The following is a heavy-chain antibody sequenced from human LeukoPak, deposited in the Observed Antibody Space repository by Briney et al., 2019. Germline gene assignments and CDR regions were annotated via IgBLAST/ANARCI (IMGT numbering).Heavy chain of an antibody. J-gene: IGHJ5*02. CDR1: GYTFTSYY. V-gene: IGHV1-46*01. CDR2: INPSGGST. Sequence: ASVKVSCKASGYTFTSYYMHWVRQAPGQGLEWMGIINPSGGSTSYAQKFQGRVTMTRDMSTSTVYMELSSLRSEDTAVYCCARDRGNIVVVPAAIRGGGWFDPWGQGTLVTVSS. D-gene: IGHD2-2*01. CDR3: ARDRGNIVVVPAAIRGGGWFDP.